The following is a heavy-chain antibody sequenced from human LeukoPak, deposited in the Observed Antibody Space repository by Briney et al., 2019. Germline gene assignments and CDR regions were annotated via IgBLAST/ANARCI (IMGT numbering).Heavy chain of an antibody. D-gene: IGHD6-19*01. J-gene: IGHJ5*02. CDR2: ISSSSNYI. CDR1: GFTFSSYW. V-gene: IGHV3-21*04. CDR3: AKDLIGPGIAVAGTLQP. Sequence: GGSLRLSCVASGFTFSSYWMSWVRQAPGKGLEWVSSISSSSNYIYYADSVKGRFTISRDNAKNSLYLQMNSLRAEDTALYYCAKDLIGPGIAVAGTLQPWGQGTLVTVSS.